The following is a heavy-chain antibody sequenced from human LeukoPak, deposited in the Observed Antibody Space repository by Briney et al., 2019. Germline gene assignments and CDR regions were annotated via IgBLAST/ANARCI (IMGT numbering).Heavy chain of an antibody. V-gene: IGHV4-59*01. D-gene: IGHD4/OR15-4a*01. CDR3: ASGWRNDAKRHFDY. J-gene: IGHJ4*02. CDR2: IYYTGNT. CDR1: GGSISSYY. Sequence: PSETLSLTCTVSGGSISSYYWSWIRQHPGKGLEWIGYIYYTGNTNYNPSPKSRVTISVDTSKNQFSLKLSSVTAADTAVYYCASGWRNDAKRHFDYWGQGALVAVSS.